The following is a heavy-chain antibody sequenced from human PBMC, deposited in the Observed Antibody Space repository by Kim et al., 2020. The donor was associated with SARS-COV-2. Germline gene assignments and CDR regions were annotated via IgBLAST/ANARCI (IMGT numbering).Heavy chain of an antibody. D-gene: IGHD1-26*01. Sequence: ASVKVSCKASGYTFTGYYMHWVRQAPGQGLEWMGWINPNSGGTNYAQKFQGRVTMTRDTSISTAYMELSRLRSDDTAVYYCARDLGRDTNAFDIWGQGTMVTVSS. CDR3: ARDLGRDTNAFDI. V-gene: IGHV1-2*02. CDR1: GYTFTGYY. CDR2: INPNSGGT. J-gene: IGHJ3*02.